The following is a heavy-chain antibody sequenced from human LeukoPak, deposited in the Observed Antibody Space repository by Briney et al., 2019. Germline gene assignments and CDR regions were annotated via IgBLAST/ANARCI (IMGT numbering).Heavy chain of an antibody. CDR3: ARVGYNFGEAFDI. J-gene: IGHJ3*02. CDR1: GYTFTGYY. V-gene: IGHV1-2*04. D-gene: IGHD3/OR15-3a*01. Sequence: ASVKVSCKASGYTFTGYYMHWVRQAPGQGLEWMGWINPNSGGTNYAQKFQGWATMTRDTSISTAYMELSRLRSDDTAVYYCARVGYNFGEAFDIWGQGTMVTVSS. CDR2: INPNSGGT.